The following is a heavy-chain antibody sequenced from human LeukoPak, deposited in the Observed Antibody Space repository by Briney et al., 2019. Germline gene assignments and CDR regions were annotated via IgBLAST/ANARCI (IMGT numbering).Heavy chain of an antibody. CDR2: MNPNSGNK. CDR3: ARGHTIFGVVIRSFDY. CDR1: GYTFTSYD. V-gene: IGHV1-8*01. J-gene: IGHJ4*02. Sequence: ASVKVSCKASGYTFTSYDINWVRQAPGQGLEWMGWMNPNSGNKGYAQKCQGRVTMIRKTSISTAYMQLSSLRSEDTAVYYCARGHTIFGVVIRSFDYWGQGTLVTVSS. D-gene: IGHD3-3*01.